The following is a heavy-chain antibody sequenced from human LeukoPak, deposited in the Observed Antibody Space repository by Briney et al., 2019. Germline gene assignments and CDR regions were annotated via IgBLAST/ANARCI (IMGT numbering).Heavy chain of an antibody. J-gene: IGHJ4*02. CDR1: GGSISSYY. CDR3: ARGEIYQLLYDY. Sequence: PSETLSLTCTVSGGSISSYYWSWIRQPPGKGLEWIGYIYYSGSTNYNPSLKSRVTISVDTSKNQFSLKLSSVTAADTAVYYCARGEIYQLLYDYWGQGTLVTVSS. V-gene: IGHV4-59*01. D-gene: IGHD2-2*02. CDR2: IYYSGST.